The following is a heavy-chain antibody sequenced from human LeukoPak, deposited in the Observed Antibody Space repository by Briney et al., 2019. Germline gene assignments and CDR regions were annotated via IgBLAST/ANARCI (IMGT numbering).Heavy chain of an antibody. V-gene: IGHV4-39*01. Sequence: SESLSLTCTVSGFSISNNYFYWACLRQPPGMGLESIGYVRYTGSTFYNSSLKSRVTISADTSQNQFSLSLTSVTAADTAVYYCATLGLLRGAGFNLATHFDFWGQGTLVTVSS. CDR3: ATLGLLRGAGFNLATHFDF. CDR1: GFSISNNYFY. CDR2: VRYTGST. D-gene: IGHD1-26*01. J-gene: IGHJ4*02.